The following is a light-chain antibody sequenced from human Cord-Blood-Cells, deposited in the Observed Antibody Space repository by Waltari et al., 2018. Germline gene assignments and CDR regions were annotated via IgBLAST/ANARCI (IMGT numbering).Light chain of an antibody. CDR3: CSYAGSSTLV. CDR2: EGR. Sequence: HSALTQPASVSGSPGTSITLSCTGTSSDVGSSNLLSWYQQHPGKAPKLMSYEGRKRPVGVSNRFSGSKSGKTASMTISGLQAEDEADYYCCSYAGSSTLVFGGGTKLTVL. V-gene: IGLV2-23*01. CDR1: SSDVGSSNL. J-gene: IGLJ2*01.